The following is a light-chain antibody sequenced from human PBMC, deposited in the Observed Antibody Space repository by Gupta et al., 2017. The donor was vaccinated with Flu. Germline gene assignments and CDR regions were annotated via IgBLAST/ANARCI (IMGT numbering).Light chain of an antibody. V-gene: IGLV7-46*01. CDR2: DTN. CDR1: TGVVTRGHF. J-gene: IGLJ1*01. Sequence: GTATLATGTSTGVVTRGHFPCWNQQKPDQSPRTLIDDTNHKHSATPARFSGSHRGGKAALSLSGALAEDEDEYYCLLSDTGLDVFGTGTKVTVL. CDR3: LLSDTGLDV.